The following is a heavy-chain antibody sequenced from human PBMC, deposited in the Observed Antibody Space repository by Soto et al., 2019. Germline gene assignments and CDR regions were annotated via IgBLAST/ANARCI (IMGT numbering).Heavy chain of an antibody. CDR3: ARQGINRGYGPGAFDI. J-gene: IGHJ3*02. CDR2: VDHRGST. D-gene: IGHD5-12*01. Sequence: QLQLQESGPGLVKPSETLSLTCTVSGDSISSSNYYWGWIRQPPGERLGWIGSVDHRGSTNYRPSLRSRVIISADTSKNQFPLQVDSVSAADTALYYCARQGINRGYGPGAFDIWGQGTTVIVSS. V-gene: IGHV4-39*01. CDR1: GDSISSSNYY.